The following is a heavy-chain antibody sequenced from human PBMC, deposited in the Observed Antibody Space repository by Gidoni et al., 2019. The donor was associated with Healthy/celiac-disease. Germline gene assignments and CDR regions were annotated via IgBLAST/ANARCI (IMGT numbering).Heavy chain of an antibody. CDR1: GLTFSSYW. D-gene: IGHD3-16*01. V-gene: IGHV3-74*01. CDR3: ARRGIHYYGMDV. CDR2: INSDGSST. J-gene: IGHJ6*02. Sequence: EVQLVEYGGGLVQPGGSLRLSCAASGLTFSSYWMHWVLQAPGKGLVWVSRINSDGSSTSYADSVKGRFTISRDNAKNTLYLQMNSLRAEDTAVYYCARRGIHYYGMDVWGQGTTVTVSS.